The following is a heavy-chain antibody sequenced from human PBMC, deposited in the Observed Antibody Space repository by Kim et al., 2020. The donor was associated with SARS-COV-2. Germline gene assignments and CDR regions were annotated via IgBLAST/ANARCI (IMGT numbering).Heavy chain of an antibody. CDR2: ISKDGSNE. CDR3: AKDRGGYAPQFYYFGMDV. Sequence: GGSLRLSCAASGFTFSSYGMNWVRRAPGKGLEWVAVISKDGSNEYYADSVKGRFTISRDNSKNTLYLQINSLRAEDTAVYYCAKDRGGYAPQFYYFGMDVWGQGTTVTVSS. J-gene: IGHJ6*02. V-gene: IGHV3-30*18. D-gene: IGHD1-1*01. CDR1: GFTFSSYG.